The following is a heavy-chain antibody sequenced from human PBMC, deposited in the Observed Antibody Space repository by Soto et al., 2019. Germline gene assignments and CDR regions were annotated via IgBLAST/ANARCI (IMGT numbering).Heavy chain of an antibody. Sequence: QVQLVQSGAEVKKPGASVKVSCKASGYTFTSYYMHWVRQAPGQGLEWMGIINPSGGSTSYAQKFQCRVTMNRDTSTSKVYMELSSLRSADTAVYYCARGYSMTTVTLYYFDYWGQGTLVTVSS. CDR3: ARGYSMTTVTLYYFDY. D-gene: IGHD4-17*01. V-gene: IGHV1-46*03. CDR2: INPSGGST. J-gene: IGHJ4*02. CDR1: GYTFTSYY.